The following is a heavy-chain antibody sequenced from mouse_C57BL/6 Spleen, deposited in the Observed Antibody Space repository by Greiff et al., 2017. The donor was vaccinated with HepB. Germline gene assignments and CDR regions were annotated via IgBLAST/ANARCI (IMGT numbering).Heavy chain of an antibody. CDR2: IYPRSGNT. Sequence: VQLQESGAELTRPGASVKLSCKASGYTFTSYGISWVKQRTGQGLEWIGEIYPRSGNTYYNEKFKGKATLTADKSSSTAYMELRSLTSEDSAVYFCARCGYDYAMDYWGQGTSVTVSS. CDR3: ARCGYDYAMDY. J-gene: IGHJ4*01. D-gene: IGHD2-2*01. CDR1: GYTFTSYG. V-gene: IGHV1-81*01.